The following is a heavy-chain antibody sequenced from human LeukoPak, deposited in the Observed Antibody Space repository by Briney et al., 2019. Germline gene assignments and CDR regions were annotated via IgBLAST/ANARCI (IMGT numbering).Heavy chain of an antibody. Sequence: PGGSLRLSCAASGFTFSNYWMGWVRQAPGKGLEWVANIKQDGSEKRYVDPVKGRFTISRDNAKNSLYLQMNSLRAEDTAVYYCAKDLWGLTFGGVRSAFDIWGQGTMVTVSS. J-gene: IGHJ3*02. CDR2: IKQDGSEK. CDR1: GFTFSNYW. V-gene: IGHV3-7*01. D-gene: IGHD3-16*01. CDR3: AKDLWGLTFGGVRSAFDI.